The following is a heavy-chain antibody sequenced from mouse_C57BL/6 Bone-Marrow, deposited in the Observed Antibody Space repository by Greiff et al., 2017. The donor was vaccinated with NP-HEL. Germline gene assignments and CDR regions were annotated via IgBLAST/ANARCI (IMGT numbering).Heavy chain of an antibody. D-gene: IGHD2-4*01. CDR2: IYPGSGNT. Sequence: QVQLQQSGAELVRPGASVKLSCKASGYTFTDYYINWVKQRPGQGLEWIARIYPGSGNTYYNEKFKGKATLTAEKSSSTAYMQLSSLTSEDSAVYFCARCGHYDYDDPFAYWGQGTLVTVSA. J-gene: IGHJ3*01. CDR3: ARCGHYDYDDPFAY. V-gene: IGHV1-76*01. CDR1: GYTFTDYY.